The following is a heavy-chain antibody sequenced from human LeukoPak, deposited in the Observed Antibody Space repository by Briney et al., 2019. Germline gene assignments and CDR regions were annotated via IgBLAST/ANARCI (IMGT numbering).Heavy chain of an antibody. CDR1: GGSISSSSYY. CDR2: IYYTGTT. J-gene: IGHJ4*02. Sequence: SETLSLTCTVSGGSISSSSYYWGWIRQPPGKGLEWIGSIYYTGTTNYNPSLKSRVTISVDTSKNQFSLKLTSVTAADTAVYYCASSHLYSSSWYLSGRFDFWGQGTLVTVSS. V-gene: IGHV4-39*07. D-gene: IGHD6-13*01. CDR3: ASSHLYSSSWYLSGRFDF.